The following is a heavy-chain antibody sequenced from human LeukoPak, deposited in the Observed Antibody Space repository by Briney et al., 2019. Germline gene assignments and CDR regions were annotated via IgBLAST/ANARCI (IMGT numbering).Heavy chain of an antibody. CDR3: ARPRTTGTTHAFDI. CDR1: SGSISSYF. J-gene: IGHJ3*02. CDR2: IYYTGTS. Sequence: SETLSLTCTVSSGSISSYFWGWVRQPPGKGLEWIGYIYYTGTSNYNPSLKSRVTISVDTSKNQFSLRLSSVTAADTAVYYCARPRTTGTTHAFDIWGQGTLVTVSS. D-gene: IGHD1-1*01. V-gene: IGHV4-59*08.